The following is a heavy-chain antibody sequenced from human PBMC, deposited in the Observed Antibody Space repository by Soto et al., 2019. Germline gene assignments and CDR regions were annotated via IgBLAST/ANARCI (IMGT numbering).Heavy chain of an antibody. Sequence: EVQLVESGGGLVKPGGSPRLSCAASGFTFSDYIMLWVHQAPGKGLEWLAFIGNSNNPTFYADSVRGRFTISRDNPKNSVYLQMNSLREEDTAVYFCAREEGYCNGGPCYRGAFDFWGQGTIVTVSS. CDR2: IGNSNNPT. V-gene: IGHV3-21*02. CDR1: GFTFSDYI. CDR3: AREEGYCNGGPCYRGAFDF. D-gene: IGHD2-15*01. J-gene: IGHJ3*01.